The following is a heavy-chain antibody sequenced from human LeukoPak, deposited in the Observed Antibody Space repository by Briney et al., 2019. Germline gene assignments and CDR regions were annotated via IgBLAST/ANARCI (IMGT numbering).Heavy chain of an antibody. D-gene: IGHD1-7*01. CDR3: ARHEDGTTLDY. J-gene: IGHJ4*02. CDR1: GGSISSGY. Sequence: SETLSLTCTVSGGSISSGYWIWIRQPPGKGLEWIGSIYSSGSTNHNASLKSRVTMSVDRSKNQISLRLTSVTAADTAVYYCARHEDGTTLDYWGQGTLVTVSS. V-gene: IGHV4-59*08. CDR2: IYSSGST.